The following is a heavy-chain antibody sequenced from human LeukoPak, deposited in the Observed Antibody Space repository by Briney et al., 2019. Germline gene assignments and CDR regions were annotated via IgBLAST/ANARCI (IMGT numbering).Heavy chain of an antibody. CDR2: FYYSGNT. CDR3: ARLDTSGSHYFDY. D-gene: IGHD3-22*01. V-gene: IGHV4-39*01. CDR1: GGSISSSSYY. J-gene: IGHJ4*02. Sequence: SETLSLTCTVSGGSISSSSYYWRWIRQPPGKGLEWIGSFYYSGNTYYNPPLKSRLPMSVDTSKTQFSLKLNSVTAADTAVYYCARLDTSGSHYFDYWGQGTLVTVSS.